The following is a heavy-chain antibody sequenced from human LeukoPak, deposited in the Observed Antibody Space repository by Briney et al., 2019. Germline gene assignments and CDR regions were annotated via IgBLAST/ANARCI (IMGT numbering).Heavy chain of an antibody. Sequence: ASVKVSCKASGYTFTSYYMHWVRQAPGQGLEWMEIINPSGGSTSYAQKFQGRVTMTRDTSTSTVYMELSSLRSEDTAVYYCARDFTMVRGVNSFDYWGQGTLVTVSS. CDR1: GYTFTSYY. D-gene: IGHD3-10*01. J-gene: IGHJ4*02. CDR3: ARDFTMVRGVNSFDY. V-gene: IGHV1-46*01. CDR2: INPSGGST.